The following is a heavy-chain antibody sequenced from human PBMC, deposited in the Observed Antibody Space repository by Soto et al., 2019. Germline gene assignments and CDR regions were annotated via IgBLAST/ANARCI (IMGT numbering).Heavy chain of an antibody. J-gene: IGHJ3*02. CDR2: VYYSGTT. D-gene: IGHD7-27*01. Sequence: SETLSLTCTVSGGSIRNGDYYWGWIRQPPGKGLEWIGYVYYSGTTYSHPSLNSRVSISVDTSENQFSLRLTSVTAADTAVYYCAREGMLTGDAFDIWGQGTMVTVSS. CDR3: AREGMLTGDAFDI. CDR1: GGSIRNGDYY. V-gene: IGHV4-30-4*01.